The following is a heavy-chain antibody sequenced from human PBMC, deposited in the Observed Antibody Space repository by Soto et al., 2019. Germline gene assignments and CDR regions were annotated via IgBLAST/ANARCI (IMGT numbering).Heavy chain of an antibody. CDR2: IVVGSGNT. V-gene: IGHV1-58*01. D-gene: IGHD6-19*01. CDR3: AASLSGEVQNWFDP. J-gene: IGHJ5*02. Sequence: QMQLVQSGPEVKKPGTSVKVSCKASGFTFTSSAVQWVRQARGQRLEWIGWIVVGSGNTNYAQKFQDRVNITRDLATSTADMELSSLRSEDTAVYYCAASLSGEVQNWFDPWGQGTLVTVSS. CDR1: GFTFTSSA.